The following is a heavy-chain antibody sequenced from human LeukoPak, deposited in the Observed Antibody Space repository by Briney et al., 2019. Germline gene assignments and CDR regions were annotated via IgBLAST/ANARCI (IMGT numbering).Heavy chain of an antibody. CDR2: ISGSGGST. V-gene: IGHV3-23*01. CDR1: GFTFSSYA. Sequence: GGSLRLSCAASGFTFSSYAMSWVRQAPGKGLEWVSAISGSGGSTYYADSVKGRFTISGDNSKSTLFLQMNSLRAEDTAVYYCAKDPRVGSRVATPCHWGQGTLVTVSS. D-gene: IGHD5-24*01. CDR3: AKDPRVGSRVATPCH. J-gene: IGHJ4*02.